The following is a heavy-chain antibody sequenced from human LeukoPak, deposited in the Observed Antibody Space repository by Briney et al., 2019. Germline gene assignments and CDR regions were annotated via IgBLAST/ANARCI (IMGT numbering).Heavy chain of an antibody. D-gene: IGHD3-3*02. CDR3: ALGFLEWLFHGDAFDI. J-gene: IGHJ3*02. Sequence: GASVKVSCKASGYTFTSYYMHWVRQAPGQGLEWMGIINPSGGSTSYAQKFQGRVTMTRDTSTSTVYMELRSLRSDDTAVYYCALGFLEWLFHGDAFDIWGQGTMVTVSS. CDR1: GYTFTSYY. V-gene: IGHV1-46*01. CDR2: INPSGGST.